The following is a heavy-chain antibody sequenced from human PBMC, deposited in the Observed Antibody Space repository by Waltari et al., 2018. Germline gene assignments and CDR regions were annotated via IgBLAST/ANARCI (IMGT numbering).Heavy chain of an antibody. V-gene: IGHV4-30-4*08. D-gene: IGHD1-7*01. CDR3: TRDPTGTSAFEY. J-gene: IGHJ4*02. CDR1: GGSIRSGDYY. CDR2: TYYRGSA. Sequence: QVHLQGSGPGRVQPSQTLALTCTVPGGSIRSGDYYWSWIRQPPGKGLEWRGCTYYRGSAYNTPSRKDRVTGSVDTSKNQSSLKLSSVTAADTAVYSCTRDPTGTSAFEYWGQGTLVTLSA.